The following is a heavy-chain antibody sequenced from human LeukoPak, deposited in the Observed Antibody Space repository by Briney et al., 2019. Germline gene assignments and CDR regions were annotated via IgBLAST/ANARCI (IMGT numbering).Heavy chain of an antibody. CDR2: ISAYNGNT. V-gene: IGHV1-18*01. J-gene: IGHJ3*02. D-gene: IGHD3-10*01. CDR3: ARGPLLLWFGELPSYAFDI. Sequence: ASVKVSCKASGYTFTSYGISWVRQAPGQGLEWMGWISAYNGNTNYAQKLQGRVTMTRNTSISTAYMELSSLRSEDTAVYYCARGPLLLWFGELPSYAFDIWGQGTMVTVSS. CDR1: GYTFTSYG.